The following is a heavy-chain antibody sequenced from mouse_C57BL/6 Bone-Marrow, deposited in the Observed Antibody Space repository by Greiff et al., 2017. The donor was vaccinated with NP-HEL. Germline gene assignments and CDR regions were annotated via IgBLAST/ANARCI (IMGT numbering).Heavy chain of an antibody. J-gene: IGHJ2*01. CDR3: TRAYYDYDRPADY. Sequence: EVKLVESGTVLARPGASVKMSCKTSGYTFTSYWMHWVKQRPGQGLEWIGAIYPGNSDTSYNQKFKGKAKLTAVTSASTAYMELSSLTNEDSAVYYCTRAYYDYDRPADYWGQGTTLTVSS. CDR1: GYTFTSYW. D-gene: IGHD2-4*01. CDR2: IYPGNSDT. V-gene: IGHV1-5*01.